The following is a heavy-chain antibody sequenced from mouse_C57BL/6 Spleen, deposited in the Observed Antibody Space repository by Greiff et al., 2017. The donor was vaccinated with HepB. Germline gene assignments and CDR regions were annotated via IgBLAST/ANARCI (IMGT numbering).Heavy chain of an antibody. CDR3: ARKGTRLDSSGYGFAY. D-gene: IGHD3-2*02. J-gene: IGHJ3*01. CDR1: GFSLTSYG. V-gene: IGHV2-6*02. CDR2: IWSDGST. Sequence: QVQLQQSGPGLVAPSQSLSITCTVSGFSLTSYGVHWVRQPPGKGLEWLVVIWSDGSTTYNSALKSRLSISKDNSKSQVFLKMNSLQTDDTAMYYCARKGTRLDSSGYGFAYWGQGTLVTVSA.